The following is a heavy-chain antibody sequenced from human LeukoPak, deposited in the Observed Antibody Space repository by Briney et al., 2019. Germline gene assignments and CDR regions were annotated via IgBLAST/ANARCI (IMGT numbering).Heavy chain of an antibody. CDR3: ARGSPVDTGVRDY. CDR2: ISGSGGST. Sequence: PGGSLRLSCAASGFTFSNYAMSWVRQAAGKGLEWVSGISGSGGSTYNADSVKGRFTTSRDNAKNSLYLQMNSLRAEGTAVYYCARGSPVDTGVRDYWGQGTLVTVSS. J-gene: IGHJ4*02. D-gene: IGHD5-18*01. CDR1: GFTFSNYA. V-gene: IGHV3-23*01.